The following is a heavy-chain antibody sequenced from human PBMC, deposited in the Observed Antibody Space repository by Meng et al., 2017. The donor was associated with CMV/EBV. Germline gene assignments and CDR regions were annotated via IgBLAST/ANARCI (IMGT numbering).Heavy chain of an antibody. CDR2: ISYDGSNK. D-gene: IGHD3-3*01. V-gene: IGHV3-30*04. CDR1: GFTFSGYA. CDR3: ARDPIGFWSGFYKGGFFDY. Sequence: GGSLRLSCAASGFTFSGYALHWVRQASGKGLEWVAVISYDGSNKYCADSVKGRFTISRDNSKNTLYLQMNSLRAEDTAVYYCARDPIGFWSGFYKGGFFDYWGQGTPVTVSS. J-gene: IGHJ4*02.